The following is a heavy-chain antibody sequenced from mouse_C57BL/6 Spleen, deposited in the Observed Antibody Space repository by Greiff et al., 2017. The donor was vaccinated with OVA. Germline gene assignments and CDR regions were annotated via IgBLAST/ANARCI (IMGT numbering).Heavy chain of an antibody. CDR1: GYTFTDYY. Sequence: VQLQQSGAELVRPGASVKLSCKASGYTFTDYYINWVKQRPGQGLEWIARIYPGSGNTYYNEKFKGKATLTAEKSSSTAYMQLSSLTSEDSAVYFCARDRYFDDWGQGTTLTVSS. CDR2: IYPGSGNT. J-gene: IGHJ2*01. CDR3: ARDRYFDD. V-gene: IGHV1-76*01. D-gene: IGHD3-2*01.